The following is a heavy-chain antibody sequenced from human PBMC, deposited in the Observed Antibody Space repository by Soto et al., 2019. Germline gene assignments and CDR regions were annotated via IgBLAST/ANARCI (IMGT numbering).Heavy chain of an antibody. Sequence: SETLSLTCTVSGASIITDDYYWSWIRQPPGEGLEWIGYMTYSGSTYYNPSLKSRVTTSLDRSKNQISLQLSSVTAADTAIYYCARAGTLLGIVTNNWFDPWGQGTLVTVSS. J-gene: IGHJ5*02. CDR3: ARAGTLLGIVTNNWFDP. D-gene: IGHD1-26*01. V-gene: IGHV4-30-4*01. CDR2: MTYSGST. CDR1: GASIITDDYY.